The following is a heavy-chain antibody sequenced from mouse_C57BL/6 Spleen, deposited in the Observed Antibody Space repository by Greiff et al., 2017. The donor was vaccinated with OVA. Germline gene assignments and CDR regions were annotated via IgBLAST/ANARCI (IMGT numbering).Heavy chain of an antibody. Sequence: EVKVVESGPELVKPGASVKISCKALGYTFTNNYRNWVKQSHGKSLEGIGVINPTNGGPSYNQKFKGKATLTVDKSSSTAYIELRSLTSEDSAVYYCARGANWDPVDYWGQGTTLTVSS. CDR1: GYTFTNNY. CDR3: ARGANWDPVDY. V-gene: IGHV1-26*01. D-gene: IGHD4-1*01. J-gene: IGHJ2*01. CDR2: INPTNGGP.